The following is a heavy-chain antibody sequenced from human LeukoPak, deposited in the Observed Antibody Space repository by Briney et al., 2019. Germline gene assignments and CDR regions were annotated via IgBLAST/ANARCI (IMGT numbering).Heavy chain of an antibody. D-gene: IGHD2-2*01. CDR1: GFTVSSYW. CDR2: IKQDGSEK. V-gene: IGHV3-7*03. Sequence: GGSLRLSCAASGFTVSSYWMNWVRQAPGRGLEWVANIKQDGSEKYYVDSVKGRFTISRDNAKNSLYLQMNSLRAEDTAVYYCARDQRCSSTSCYGGPFDYWGQGTLVTVSS. J-gene: IGHJ4*02. CDR3: ARDQRCSSTSCYGGPFDY.